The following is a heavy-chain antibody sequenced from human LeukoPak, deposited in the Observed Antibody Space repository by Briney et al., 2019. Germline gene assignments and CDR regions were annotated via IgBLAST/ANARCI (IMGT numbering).Heavy chain of an antibody. Sequence: GGSLRLSCAASGFTFSSYSMNWVRQAPGKGLEWVSYISSSSSTIYYADSVKGRFTISRDNAKNSLYLQMNSLRAEDTAVYYCARDHGSSSSTVDYWGQGTLVTVSS. CDR2: ISSSSSTI. CDR3: ARDHGSSSSTVDY. CDR1: GFTFSSYS. V-gene: IGHV3-48*01. J-gene: IGHJ4*02. D-gene: IGHD6-6*01.